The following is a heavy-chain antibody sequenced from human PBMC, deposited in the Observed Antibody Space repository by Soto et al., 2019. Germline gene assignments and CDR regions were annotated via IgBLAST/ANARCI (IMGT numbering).Heavy chain of an antibody. CDR2: VNPKRGGT. CDR1: GYTFSDYF. J-gene: IGHJ2*01. V-gene: IGHV1-2*02. Sequence: QAQLVQSGTEVKKPGASVRVSCKTYGYTFSDYFLHWVRQAPGQGPEWMGFVNPKRGGTQYAQKFRGGVPMPRDTSINTVDMDLSGLTSADTAVYFCARDSWIPAQFWYFDTWGRGTLVTVSS. D-gene: IGHD2-2*03. CDR3: ARDSWIPAQFWYFDT.